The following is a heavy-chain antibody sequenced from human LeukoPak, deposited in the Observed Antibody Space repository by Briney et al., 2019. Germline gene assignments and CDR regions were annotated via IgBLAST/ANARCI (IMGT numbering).Heavy chain of an antibody. CDR3: TRSGLTGMRKYPRADYYYYGMDV. Sequence: SETLSLTCTVSGGSISSGGYYWSWIRQHPGKGLEWIGYIYYSGSTYYNPSLKSRVTMSVDTSTNQFSLKLSSVTAADTAVYFCTRSGLTGMRKYPRADYYYYGMDVWGQGTAVTVSS. CDR2: IYYSGST. D-gene: IGHD1-14*01. J-gene: IGHJ6*02. CDR1: GGSISSGGYY. V-gene: IGHV4-31*03.